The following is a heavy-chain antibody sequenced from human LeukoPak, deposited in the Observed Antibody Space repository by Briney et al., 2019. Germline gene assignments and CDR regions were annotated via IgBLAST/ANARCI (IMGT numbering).Heavy chain of an antibody. D-gene: IGHD3-22*01. V-gene: IGHV3-11*01. CDR1: GFTFSDYY. J-gene: IGHJ3*02. CDR2: ISSSGSTI. Sequence: SGGSLRLSCAASGFTFSDYYMIWIRQAPGKGLEWVSYISSSGSTIYYADSVKGRCTISRDNAKNSLYLQMNSLRAEDTAVYYCAREDYYDSSGYYYQDAFDIWGQGTMVTVSS. CDR3: AREDYYDSSGYYYQDAFDI.